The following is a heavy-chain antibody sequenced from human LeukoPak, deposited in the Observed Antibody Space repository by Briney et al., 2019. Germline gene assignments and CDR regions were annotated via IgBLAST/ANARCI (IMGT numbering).Heavy chain of an antibody. CDR1: GFTFSTFS. CDR3: ARRTFPNDAFDV. D-gene: IGHD1-7*01. V-gene: IGHV3-21*01. Sequence: GGSLRLSCAASGFTFSTFSTNWVRQTPGKALEWVSAMRGRGSEIYYADSVKGRFTISRDNPKRSLYLQMNSVRAEDTAVYYCARRTFPNDAFDVWGQGTVVTVSS. J-gene: IGHJ3*01. CDR2: MRGRGSEI.